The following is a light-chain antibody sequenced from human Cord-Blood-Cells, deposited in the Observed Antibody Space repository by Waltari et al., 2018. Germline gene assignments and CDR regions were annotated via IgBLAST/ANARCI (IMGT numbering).Light chain of an antibody. J-gene: IGLJ3*02. CDR2: YVS. CDR1: SIDVGCYNY. V-gene: IGLV2-11*01. Sequence: QSALTQPRSVSGSPGQSVTISCPGTSIDVGCYNYVSWYQQHPGKAPKLMIYYVSKRPSGVPDRFSGSKSGNTASLPISRRQADDEDDYYCCSYAGSYTWVFGGGTKLTVL. CDR3: CSYAGSYTWV.